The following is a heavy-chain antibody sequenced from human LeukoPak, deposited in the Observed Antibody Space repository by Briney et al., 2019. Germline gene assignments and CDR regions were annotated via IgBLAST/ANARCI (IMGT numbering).Heavy chain of an antibody. CDR1: GGTFSSYA. Sequence: SVKVSCKASGGTFSSYAISWVRQAPGQGLEWMGGIIPIFGTANYAQTFQGRVTITADESASTAYMELSSLRSEDTAVYYCARGIPRGGYIAARLLEGEPYYYYGMDVWGQGTTVTVSS. V-gene: IGHV1-69*01. J-gene: IGHJ6*02. CDR2: IIPIFGTA. CDR3: ARGIPRGGYIAARLLEGEPYYYYGMDV. D-gene: IGHD6-6*01.